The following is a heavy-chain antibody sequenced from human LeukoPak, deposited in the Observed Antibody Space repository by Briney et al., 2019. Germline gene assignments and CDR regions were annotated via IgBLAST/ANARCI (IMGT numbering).Heavy chain of an antibody. CDR2: LHADGSEK. CDR1: GGSISSHY. Sequence: ETLSLTCTVSGGSISSHYWSWIRRPPGKGLEWVARLHADGSEKYYVGSVKGRFTISGDNAKNSLYLQMNSLRVDDTAVYYCARGGYSFDYLGQGTLVTVSS. CDR3: ARGGYSFDY. D-gene: IGHD5-12*01. V-gene: IGHV3-7*01. J-gene: IGHJ4*02.